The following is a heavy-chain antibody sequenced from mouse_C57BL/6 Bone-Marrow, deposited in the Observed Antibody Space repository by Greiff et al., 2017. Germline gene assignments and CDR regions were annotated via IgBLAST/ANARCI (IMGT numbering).Heavy chain of an antibody. J-gene: IGHJ1*03. Sequence: QVQLKESGPGILQSSQTLSLTCSFSGFSLSTSGMGVSWIRQPSGKGLEWLAHIYWDDDKRYNPSLKSRLTISKDTSRNQVFLKITSVDTADTATYYCARRASYDYDEGYWYLDVWGTGTTVTVSS. D-gene: IGHD2-4*01. V-gene: IGHV8-12*01. CDR1: GFSLSTSGMG. CDR3: ARRASYDYDEGYWYLDV. CDR2: IYWDDDK.